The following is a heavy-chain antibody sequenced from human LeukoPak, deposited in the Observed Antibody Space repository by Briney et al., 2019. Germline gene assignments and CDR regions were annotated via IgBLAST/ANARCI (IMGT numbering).Heavy chain of an antibody. CDR2: IKQDGSEK. V-gene: IGHV3-7*01. D-gene: IGHD2-15*01. CDR3: ARVKVVAATHDAFDI. Sequence: GGSLRLSCAASGFTFSSYWMSWVRQAPGKGLEWVANIKQDGSEKYYVDSVKGRFTISRDNAKNSLYLQMNSLRAEDTAVYYCARVKVVAATHDAFDIWGQGTMVTVSS. J-gene: IGHJ3*02. CDR1: GFTFSSYW.